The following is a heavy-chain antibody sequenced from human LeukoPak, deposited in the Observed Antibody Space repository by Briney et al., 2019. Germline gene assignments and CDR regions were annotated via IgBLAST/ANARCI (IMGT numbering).Heavy chain of an antibody. Sequence: SETLSLTCAVYGGSFSGYYWSLIRQPPGKGLEWIGEINHSGSTNYNPSLKSRVTISVDTSKNQFSLKLSSVTAADTAVYYCARVSTWTTGLFDYWGQGTLVTVSS. D-gene: IGHD1-1*01. CDR2: INHSGST. V-gene: IGHV4-34*01. CDR1: GGSFSGYY. CDR3: ARVSTWTTGLFDY. J-gene: IGHJ4*02.